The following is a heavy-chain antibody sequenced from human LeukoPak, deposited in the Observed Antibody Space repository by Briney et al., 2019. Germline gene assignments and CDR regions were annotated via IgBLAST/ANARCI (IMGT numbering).Heavy chain of an antibody. J-gene: IGHJ4*02. CDR1: GGSISSYY. CDR3: ARQGSYGDYMLVDY. D-gene: IGHD4-17*01. CDR2: IYTSGST. V-gene: IGHV4-4*07. Sequence: PSETLSLTCTVSGGSISSYYWSCIRQPAGKGLEWIGRIYTSGSTNYNPSLKGRVTMSVDMSKNQFSLKLSSVTAADTAVYYCARQGSYGDYMLVDYWGQGTRVTVSS.